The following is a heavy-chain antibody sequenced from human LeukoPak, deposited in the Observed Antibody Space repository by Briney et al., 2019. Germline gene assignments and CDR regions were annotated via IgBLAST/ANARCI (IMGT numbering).Heavy chain of an antibody. J-gene: IGHJ4*02. CDR3: ARDKWSRGSYYFDY. D-gene: IGHD3-10*01. V-gene: IGHV3-7*01. Sequence: GGSLRLSCAASGFTFSSYWMGWVRQAPGKGLEWVANIKQDGSEKYYVDSVKGRFTISRDNAKNSLYLQMNSLRAEDTGIYYCARDKWSRGSYYFDYWGQGTRVTVSS. CDR2: IKQDGSEK. CDR1: GFTFSSYW.